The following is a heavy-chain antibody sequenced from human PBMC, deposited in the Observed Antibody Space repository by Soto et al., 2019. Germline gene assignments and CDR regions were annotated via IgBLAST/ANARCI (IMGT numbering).Heavy chain of an antibody. CDR3: ARVVTADDAFDV. D-gene: IGHD2-21*02. V-gene: IGHV4-30-4*08. CDR1: GGSISSGDFY. Sequence: SETLSLTCTVSGGSISSGDFYWNWIRQTPGKGLEWIGNIFFRGSTHYNPSLKSRIFMSVDTSKNQFSLRLTSVTAADTAVYYCARVVTADDAFDVWGQGTMVTVSS. J-gene: IGHJ3*01. CDR2: IFFRGST.